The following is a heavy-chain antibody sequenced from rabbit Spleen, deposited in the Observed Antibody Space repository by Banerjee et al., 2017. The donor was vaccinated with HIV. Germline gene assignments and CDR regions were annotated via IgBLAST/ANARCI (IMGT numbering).Heavy chain of an antibody. V-gene: IGHV1S40*01. CDR3: ARGSAAMTMVITGYYLSL. Sequence: QSLEESGGDLVKPGASLTLTCTASGFSLTSDDYMCWVRQAPGKGLEWIACIYAGSSGFTYHASWAKGRFTISKTSSTTVTLQVTSLTAADTATYFCARGSAAMTMVITGYYLSLWGQGTLVTIS. J-gene: IGHJ4*01. D-gene: IGHD2-1*01. CDR2: IYAGSSGFT. CDR1: GFSLTSDDY.